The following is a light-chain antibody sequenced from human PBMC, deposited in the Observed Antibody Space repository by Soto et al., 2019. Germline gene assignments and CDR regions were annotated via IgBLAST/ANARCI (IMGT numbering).Light chain of an antibody. CDR2: EVT. J-gene: IGLJ3*02. CDR1: SSDVGGYNY. CDR3: AAWDASLNGPV. Sequence: QSVLTQPPSASGSPGQSVTISCTGTSSDVGGYNYVSWYQQHPGKAPKLMIYEVTKRPSGVPDRFSGSKSGTSASLAISGLQSEDEADYYCAAWDASLNGPVFGGGTKLTVL. V-gene: IGLV2-8*01.